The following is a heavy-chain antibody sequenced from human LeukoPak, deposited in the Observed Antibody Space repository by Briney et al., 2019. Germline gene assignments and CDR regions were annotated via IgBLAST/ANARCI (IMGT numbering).Heavy chain of an antibody. CDR3: ARESFQAFDI. D-gene: IGHD1-26*01. J-gene: IGHJ3*02. V-gene: IGHV4-59*01. CDR2: IYYIGIT. Sequence: SEILSLTCTVSGGSFSSYYWSWLRQPPGKGLEYIGYIYYIGITNYNPSLKSRVTISVDTSKNQFSLELSSVTAADTAIYYCARESFQAFDIWGQGTLVTVSS. CDR1: GGSFSSYY.